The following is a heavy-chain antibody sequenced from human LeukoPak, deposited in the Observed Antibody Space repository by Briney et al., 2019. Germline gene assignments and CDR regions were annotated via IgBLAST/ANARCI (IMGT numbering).Heavy chain of an antibody. CDR1: GFTFSSYA. CDR3: ATDAAIFGVVGYYYYGMDV. CDR2: ISGSGGST. V-gene: IGHV3-23*01. Sequence: TGGSLRLSCAASGFTFSSYAMSWVRQAPGKGLEWVSAISGSGGSTYYADSVKGRFTISRDNSKNTLYLQMNSLRAEDTDVYYCATDAAIFGVVGYYYYGMDVWGQGTTVTVSS. J-gene: IGHJ6*02. D-gene: IGHD3-3*01.